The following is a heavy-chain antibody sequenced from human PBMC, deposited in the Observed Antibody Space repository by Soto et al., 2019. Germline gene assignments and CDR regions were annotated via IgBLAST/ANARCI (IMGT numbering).Heavy chain of an antibody. D-gene: IGHD3-3*01. V-gene: IGHV1-69*06. CDR3: ARYDFWSGYSPYYYYGMDV. Sequence: SVKVSCKASGGTFSSYAISWVRNAPGQGLGWMGGIIPIFGTANYEQKFQGRVTITADKSTSTAYMELSSLRSEDTAVYYCARYDFWSGYSPYYYYGMDVWVQGTTVTVSS. J-gene: IGHJ6*02. CDR2: IIPIFGTA. CDR1: GGTFSSYA.